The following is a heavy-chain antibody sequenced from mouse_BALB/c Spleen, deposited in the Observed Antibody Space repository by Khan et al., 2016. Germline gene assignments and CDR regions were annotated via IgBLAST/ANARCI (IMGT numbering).Heavy chain of an antibody. J-gene: IGHJ4*01. CDR3: AREGNYYCSSPPMDY. CDR1: GYSITSGYY. D-gene: IGHD1-1*01. CDR2: ISYDGSN. V-gene: IGHV3-6*02. Sequence: EVQLQESGPGLVKPSQSLSLTCSVTGYSITSGYYWNWIRQFPGNKLEWMGYISYDGSNNYNPSLKNRISITRDTSKNQFFLKLNSVTTEDTATYYCAREGNYYCSSPPMDYWGQGTSVTVSS.